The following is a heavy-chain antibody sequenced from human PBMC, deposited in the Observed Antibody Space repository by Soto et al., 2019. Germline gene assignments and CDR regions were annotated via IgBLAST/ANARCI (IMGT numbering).Heavy chain of an antibody. D-gene: IGHD6-13*01. CDR3: ARYAGSSWFDY. Sequence: QVQLQESGPGLVKPSETLSLTCTVSSGSISTYYWSWIRQPPGKGLEWIGYIYYSGRTNYNPSLKSRVTISLDTSRNQFSLKLSSVTAADTAVYYCARYAGSSWFDYLGQGTLVTVSS. J-gene: IGHJ4*02. V-gene: IGHV4-59*01. CDR1: SGSISTYY. CDR2: IYYSGRT.